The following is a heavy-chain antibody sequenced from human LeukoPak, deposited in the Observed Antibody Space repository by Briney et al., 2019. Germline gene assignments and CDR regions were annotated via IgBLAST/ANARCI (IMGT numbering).Heavy chain of an antibody. V-gene: IGHV1-69*13. CDR1: GGTFSSYG. CDR3: ARAPEGGIYGSGVCEV. Sequence: GASVKVSRKAYGGTFSSYGINWVRQAPGQRLQWMGGIIPMAGTPNYAQKFQGRVTITADESTRTAYMELSRLRSEDTAVYYCARAPEGGIYGSGVCEVWGQGTVVTVSS. D-gene: IGHD3-10*01. CDR2: IIPMAGTP. J-gene: IGHJ3*01.